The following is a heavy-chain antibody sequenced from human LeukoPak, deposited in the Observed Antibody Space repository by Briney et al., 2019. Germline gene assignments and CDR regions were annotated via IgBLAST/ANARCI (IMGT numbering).Heavy chain of an antibody. CDR2: IIPILGIA. Sequence: SVKVSCKASGGTFSSYAISWVRQAPGQGLEWMGRIIPILGIANYAQKFQGRVTITTDESTSTAYMELSSLRSEDTAVYYCARARRYYDFWSGFPYYYYYMDVWGKGTTVTVSS. V-gene: IGHV1-69*04. CDR1: GGTFSSYA. CDR3: ARARRYYDFWSGFPYYYYYMDV. D-gene: IGHD3-3*01. J-gene: IGHJ6*03.